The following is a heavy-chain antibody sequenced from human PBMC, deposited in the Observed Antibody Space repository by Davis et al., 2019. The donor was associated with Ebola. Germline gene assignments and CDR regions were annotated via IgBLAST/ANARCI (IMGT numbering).Heavy chain of an antibody. J-gene: IGHJ4*02. D-gene: IGHD6-13*01. Sequence: PSETLSLTCTVSGGSISSSSYYWGWIRQPPGKGLEWIGSIYYSGSTYYNPSLKSRITISVDTSKNQFSLKLNSVTAADTAVYYCARGVAAYYFDYWGQGTLVTVSS. CDR3: ARGVAAYYFDY. V-gene: IGHV4-39*07. CDR1: GGSISSSSYY. CDR2: IYYSGST.